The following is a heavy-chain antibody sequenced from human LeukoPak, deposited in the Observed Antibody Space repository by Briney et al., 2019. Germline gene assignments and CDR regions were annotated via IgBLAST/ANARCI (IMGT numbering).Heavy chain of an antibody. CDR3: ARGRDYWNY. CDR2: ISTSSTYT. D-gene: IGHD1-1*01. CDR1: GGSISSYY. V-gene: IGHV3-11*05. Sequence: LSLTCTVSGGSISSYYWSWIRQAPGKGLEWVSYISTSSTYTIYADSVKGRFTISRDNAKNSLFLQMSSLRAEDTAVYYCARGRDYWNYWGQGTLVTVSS. J-gene: IGHJ4*02.